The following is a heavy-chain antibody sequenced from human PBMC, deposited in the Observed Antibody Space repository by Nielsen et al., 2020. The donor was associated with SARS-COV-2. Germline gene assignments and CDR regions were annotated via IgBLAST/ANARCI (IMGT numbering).Heavy chain of an antibody. CDR1: GYTFTGYY. V-gene: IGHV1-2*06. CDR3: ALYDYVWRSYRNDY. Sequence: ASVKVSCKASGYTFTGYYMHWVRQAPGQGLEWMGRINPNSGGTNYAQKFQGRVTMTRDTSISTAYMELSRLRSDDTAVYYCALYDYVWRSYRNDYWGQGTLVTVSS. J-gene: IGHJ4*02. CDR2: INPNSGGT. D-gene: IGHD3-16*02.